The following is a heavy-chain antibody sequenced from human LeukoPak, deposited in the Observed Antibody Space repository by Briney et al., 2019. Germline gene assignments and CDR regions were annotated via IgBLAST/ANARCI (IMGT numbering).Heavy chain of an antibody. CDR1: GGSVSSGSYY. CDR2: IYYSGST. V-gene: IGHV4-61*01. CDR3: ARDRHYYDSSGYYPAC. J-gene: IGHJ4*02. Sequence: SETLSLTCTVSGGSVSSGSYYWSWIRQPPGKGLEWIGYIYYSGSTNYNPSLKSRVTISVDTSKNQFSLKLSSVTAADTAVYYCARDRHYYDSSGYYPACWGQGTLVTVSS. D-gene: IGHD3-22*01.